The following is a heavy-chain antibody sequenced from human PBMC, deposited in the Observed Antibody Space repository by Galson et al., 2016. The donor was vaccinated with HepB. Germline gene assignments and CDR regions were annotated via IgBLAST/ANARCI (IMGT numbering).Heavy chain of an antibody. Sequence: SLRLSCAASGFTFSGSAMHWVRQASGKGLEWVGRIRSKANSYATAYAASVKGRFTISRGDSKNTAYVQMNSLKTEDTAVYYCTRQDYYDSSGYSLVSRTGYYYYGMDVWGQGTTVTVSS. CDR3: TRQDYYDSSGYSLVSRTGYYYYGMDV. CDR2: IRSKANSYAT. CDR1: GFTFSGSA. V-gene: IGHV3-73*01. D-gene: IGHD3-22*01. J-gene: IGHJ6*02.